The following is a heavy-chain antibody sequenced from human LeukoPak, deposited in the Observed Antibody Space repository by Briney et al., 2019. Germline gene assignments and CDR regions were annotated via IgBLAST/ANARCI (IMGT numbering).Heavy chain of an antibody. CDR2: ISYDGSNK. Sequence: GGSLRLSCAASGFTFSSYGMHWVRQAPGKGLEWVAVISYDGSNKYYADSVKGRFTISRDNSKNTLYLQMNSLRAEDTAVYYCAKDPRDSYYYGSSSFGWYFDLWGRGTLVTVSS. CDR1: GFTFSSYG. D-gene: IGHD3-10*01. V-gene: IGHV3-30*18. CDR3: AKDPRDSYYYGSSSFGWYFDL. J-gene: IGHJ2*01.